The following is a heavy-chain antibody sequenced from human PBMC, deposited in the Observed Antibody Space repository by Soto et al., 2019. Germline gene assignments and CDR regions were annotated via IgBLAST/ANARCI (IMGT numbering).Heavy chain of an antibody. CDR3: ARTIYDFWSGYLRALDY. J-gene: IGHJ4*02. CDR2: IYHSGST. Sequence: KTSETLSLTCAVSGYSISSGYYWGWIRQPPGKGLEWIGSIYHSGSTYYNPSLKSRVTISVDTSKNQFSLKLSSVTAADTAVYYCARTIYDFWSGYLRALDYWGQGTLVTVSS. CDR1: GYSISSGYY. D-gene: IGHD3-3*01. V-gene: IGHV4-38-2*01.